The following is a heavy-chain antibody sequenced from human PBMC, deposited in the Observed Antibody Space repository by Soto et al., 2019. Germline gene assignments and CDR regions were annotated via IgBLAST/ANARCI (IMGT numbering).Heavy chain of an antibody. D-gene: IGHD3-16*02. Sequence: GGSLRLSYAASGFTFSNHAMSWIRQAPGKGLEWVSDISGSGGSTYYADSVKGRFTISRDNSKNTLYLQMNSLRAEDTAVYYCAKDRIMITLGGVIPLDYWGQGTLVTVSS. CDR3: AKDRIMITLGGVIPLDY. V-gene: IGHV3-23*01. J-gene: IGHJ4*02. CDR2: ISGSGGST. CDR1: GFTFSNHA.